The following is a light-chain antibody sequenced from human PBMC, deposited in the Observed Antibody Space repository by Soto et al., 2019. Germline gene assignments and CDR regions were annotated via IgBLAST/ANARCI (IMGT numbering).Light chain of an antibody. V-gene: IGKV1-5*03. CDR1: QSISSW. CDR3: QQYNSYSGIT. J-gene: IGKJ5*01. Sequence: DIQMTQSPSTLSASVGDRVTITCRACQSISSWLAWYQQKPGKAPKLLIYKASSLESGVPSRFSGSGSGTEFTLTISSLQPDDFATYYCQQYNSYSGITFGQGTRLEIK. CDR2: KAS.